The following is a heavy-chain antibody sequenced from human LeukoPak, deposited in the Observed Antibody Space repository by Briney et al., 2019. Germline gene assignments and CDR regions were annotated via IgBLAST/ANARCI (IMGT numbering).Heavy chain of an antibody. CDR2: IYYSGST. J-gene: IGHJ6*03. D-gene: IGHD2-2*01. V-gene: IGHV4-59*01. Sequence: PSETLSLTCTVSGGSISSYYWSWIRQPPGKGLERIGYIYYSGSTNYNPSLKSRVTISVDTSKNQFSLKLSSVTAADTAVYYCARSPPMVVVVPAAMDVWGKGTTVTVSS. CDR1: GGSISSYY. CDR3: ARSPPMVVVVPAAMDV.